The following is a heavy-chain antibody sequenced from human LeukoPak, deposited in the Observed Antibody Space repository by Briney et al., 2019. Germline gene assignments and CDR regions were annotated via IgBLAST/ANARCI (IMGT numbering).Heavy chain of an antibody. CDR2: IRYDGSNK. D-gene: IGHD2-2*01. CDR3: AKDSTANYAFDI. J-gene: IGHJ3*02. V-gene: IGHV3-30*02. Sequence: GGSLRLSCAASGFTFSSYGMHWVRQAPGKGLEWVAFIRYDGSNKYYADSVKGRFTISRDDSKNTLYLQMNSLRAEDTAVYYCAKDSTANYAFDIWGQGTMVTVSS. CDR1: GFTFSSYG.